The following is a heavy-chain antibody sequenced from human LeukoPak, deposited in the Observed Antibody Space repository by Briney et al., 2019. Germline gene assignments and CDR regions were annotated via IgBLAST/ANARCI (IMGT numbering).Heavy chain of an antibody. CDR1: GGSISSYY. CDR3: VGLIAAAGIDYFDY. J-gene: IGHJ4*02. D-gene: IGHD6-13*01. Sequence: PSETLSLTCIVSGGSISSYYWSWIRQPPGKGLEWIGYIYYSGSTNYNPSLKSRVTISADTSKNQFSLKLSSVTAADTAVYYCVGLIAAAGIDYFDYWGQGTLVTVSS. V-gene: IGHV4-59*01. CDR2: IYYSGST.